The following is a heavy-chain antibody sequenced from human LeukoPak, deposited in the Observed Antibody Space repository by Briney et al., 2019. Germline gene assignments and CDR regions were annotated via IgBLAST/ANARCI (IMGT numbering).Heavy chain of an antibody. V-gene: IGHV3-23*01. J-gene: IGHJ3*02. CDR3: AKDRFTMIPHDAFDI. D-gene: IGHD3-22*01. CDR2: IRAGGGKT. CDR1: GFTFGNYA. Sequence: GGSLRLSCTTSGFTFGNYAMSWVRQAPGKGLEWVSAIRAGGGKTYCADSVKGRFTISRDNSKNTLYLQMNSLRAEDTAVYYCAKDRFTMIPHDAFDIWGQGTMVTVSS.